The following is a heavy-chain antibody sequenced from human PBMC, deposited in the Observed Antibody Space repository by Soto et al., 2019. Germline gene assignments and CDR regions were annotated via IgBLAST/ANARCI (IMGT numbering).Heavy chain of an antibody. Sequence: QVYLVQSGAEVKKPGSSVKISCKASGGIFSSNTINWVRQAAGQGLEWMGGIIPLFGTANYAEKFQGRVTITADKSTTTEYMELTRLRSEETAVYYCASKAACGGDCYAFASWGQGTLVTVSS. J-gene: IGHJ4*02. D-gene: IGHD2-21*02. CDR3: ASKAACGGDCYAFAS. CDR2: IIPLFGTA. V-gene: IGHV1-69*06. CDR1: GGIFSSNT.